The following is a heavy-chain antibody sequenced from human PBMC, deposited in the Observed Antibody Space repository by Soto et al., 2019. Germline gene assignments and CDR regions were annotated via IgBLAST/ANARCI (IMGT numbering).Heavy chain of an antibody. CDR2: IDPSDSYT. D-gene: IGHD3-10*01. CDR1: GYRFTSYW. CDR3: VISFGYGELLGPPTYGMHA. Sequence: PGESLKISCKGSGYRFTSYWISWVRQIPGQGLVWLGRIDPSDSYTNYSTSFQGHVTVSAHKYISTAYLQLSTLKAWDTAMHYCVISFGYGELLGPPTYGMHAWGQATT. V-gene: IGHV5-10-1*01. J-gene: IGHJ6*01.